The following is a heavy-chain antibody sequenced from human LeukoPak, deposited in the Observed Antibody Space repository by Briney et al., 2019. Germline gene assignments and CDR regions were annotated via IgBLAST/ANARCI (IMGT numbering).Heavy chain of an antibody. V-gene: IGHV3-69-1*01. CDR2: IRSSSET. Sequence: GGSLRLSCAASGFIVSGDFMNWVRQAPGKGLEWVSHIRSSSETFYADSVKGRFTISRDNARNSLYLQMNNLRGEDTAIYYCARDAGNSGYGCDLWGQGTLVTVSS. D-gene: IGHD5-12*01. J-gene: IGHJ5*02. CDR3: ARDAGNSGYGCDL. CDR1: GFIVSGDF.